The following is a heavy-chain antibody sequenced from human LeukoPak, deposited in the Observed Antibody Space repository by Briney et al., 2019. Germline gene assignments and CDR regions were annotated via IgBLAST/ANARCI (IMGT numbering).Heavy chain of an antibody. CDR3: ASLIAAAGKGFDY. D-gene: IGHD6-13*01. CDR1: GYTFPSYY. V-gene: IGHV1-46*01. J-gene: IGHJ4*02. Sequence: ASVKVSCKASGYTFPSYYMHWVRQPPGQGLEWMGIINPSCCSTSYAQKFQGRVTMTRDTSTSTVYMELSSLRSEDTAVYYCASLIAAAGKGFDYWGQGTLVTVSS. CDR2: INPSCCST.